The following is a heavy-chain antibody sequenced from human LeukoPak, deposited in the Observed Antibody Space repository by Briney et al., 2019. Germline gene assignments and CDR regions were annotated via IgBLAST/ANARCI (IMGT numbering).Heavy chain of an antibody. V-gene: IGHV3-23*01. CDR3: AREMGYYDSSGYYSAFLDY. CDR2: ISGSGGST. J-gene: IGHJ4*02. Sequence: GGSLRLSCAASGFTFSSYALTWVRQAPGKGLEYVSSISGSGGSTYYADSVKGRFTISRDNSKNTLYLQMNSLRAEDTAVYYCAREMGYYDSSGYYSAFLDYWGQGTLVTVSS. D-gene: IGHD3-22*01. CDR1: GFTFSSYA.